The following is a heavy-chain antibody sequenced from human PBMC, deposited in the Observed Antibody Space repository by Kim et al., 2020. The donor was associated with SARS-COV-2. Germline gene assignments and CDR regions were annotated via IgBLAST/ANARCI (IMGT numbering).Heavy chain of an antibody. Sequence: GGSLRLSCAASGFNVSINYMSWVRQAPGKGLEWVSLIYSGGGTDYVDSVKGRFSISRDKSKNTLYLQRNNLGAEDTAVYYCATRATVAPHWGQGTLVTVS. J-gene: IGHJ4*02. V-gene: IGHV3-53*01. CDR3: ATRATVAPH. CDR2: IYSGGGT. D-gene: IGHD2-15*01. CDR1: GFNVSINY.